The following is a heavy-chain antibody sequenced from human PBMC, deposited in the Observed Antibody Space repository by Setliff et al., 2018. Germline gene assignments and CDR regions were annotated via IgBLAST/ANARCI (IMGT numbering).Heavy chain of an antibody. V-gene: IGHV1-69*05. J-gene: IGHJ5*02. CDR2: IIPIFGTA. CDR1: GGTFSSYA. D-gene: IGHD3-3*01. Sequence: SVKVSCKASGGTFSSYAISWVRQAPGQGLEWMGRIIPIFGTANYAQKFQGRVTITRDKSASTGYMELSSLRSEDTAVYYCARDTYIGDFWSGYYIQGQFDPWGQGTLVTVSS. CDR3: ARDTYIGDFWSGYYIQGQFDP.